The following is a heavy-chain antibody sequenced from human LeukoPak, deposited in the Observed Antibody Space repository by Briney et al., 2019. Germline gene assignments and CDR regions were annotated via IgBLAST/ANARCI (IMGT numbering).Heavy chain of an antibody. J-gene: IGHJ4*02. V-gene: IGHV3-66*01. CDR1: GFTVSSNY. CDR2: IYSGGST. D-gene: IGHD2-2*02. CDR3: AKGGRSVLPAAIDDY. Sequence: GGSLRLSCAASGFTVSSNYMSWVRQAPGKGLEWVSVIYSGGSTYYADFVKGRFMISRDNSKNTLYLQMNSLRAEDTAVYYCAKGGRSVLPAAIDDYWGQGTLVTVSS.